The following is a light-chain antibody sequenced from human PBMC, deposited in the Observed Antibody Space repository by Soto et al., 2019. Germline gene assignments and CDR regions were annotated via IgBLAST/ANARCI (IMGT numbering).Light chain of an antibody. V-gene: IGKV1-12*01. J-gene: IGKJ5*01. CDR3: PLSNCLPIT. CDR1: QGISSW. CDR2: AAS. Sequence: QMDQNTFALAKTVDHRGPRTSRASQGISSWLAWYQQKPGKAPKLLIYAASSLQSGVPSRFSGSGSGTDFTLTIISLQSEDFASYYCPLSNCLPITFVEGTLLEI.